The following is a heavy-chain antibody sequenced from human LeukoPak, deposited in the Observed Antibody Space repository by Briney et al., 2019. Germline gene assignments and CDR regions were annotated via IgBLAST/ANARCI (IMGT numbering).Heavy chain of an antibody. CDR2: IYSGGST. J-gene: IGHJ4*02. Sequence: GGSLRLSCAASGFTVSSNYMTWVRQAPGKGLEWVSIIYSGGSTYYADSVKGRFTISRDNSKNTLYLQMNSLRAEDTAMYYCATNKNDYDSYYFDCWGQGTLVTVSS. CDR3: ATNKNDYDSYYFDC. V-gene: IGHV3-53*01. CDR1: GFTVSSNY. D-gene: IGHD4-17*01.